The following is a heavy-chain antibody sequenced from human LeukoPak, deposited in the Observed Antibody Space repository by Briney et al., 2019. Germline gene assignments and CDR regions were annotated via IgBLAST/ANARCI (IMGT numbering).Heavy chain of an antibody. J-gene: IGHJ4*02. D-gene: IGHD3-10*01. CDR1: GGSISNYY. CDR3: ARVGSGSYYNLDY. CDR2: IYYGGST. Sequence: PSETLSPTCTVSGGSISNYYWSWIRQPPGKGLGWIAYIYYGGSTKYNPSLKSRVSISIDTSENQFSLRLSSVTAADTAVYYCARVGSGSYYNLDYWGQGTLVTVSS. V-gene: IGHV4-59*01.